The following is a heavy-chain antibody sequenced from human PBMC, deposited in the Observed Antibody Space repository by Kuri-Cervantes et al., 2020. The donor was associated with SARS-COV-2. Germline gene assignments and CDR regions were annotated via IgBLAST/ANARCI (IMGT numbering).Heavy chain of an antibody. Sequence: GGSLRLSCAAPGFTFSSYAMSWVRQAPGKGLEWVSSITSTSTYIYYADSVKGRFTISRDNSKNTLYLQMNSLRAEDTAVYYCAREDWGTDAFDIWGQGTMVTISS. D-gene: IGHD3-16*01. CDR2: ITSTSTYI. CDR1: GFTFSSYA. J-gene: IGHJ3*02. CDR3: AREDWGTDAFDI. V-gene: IGHV3-21*01.